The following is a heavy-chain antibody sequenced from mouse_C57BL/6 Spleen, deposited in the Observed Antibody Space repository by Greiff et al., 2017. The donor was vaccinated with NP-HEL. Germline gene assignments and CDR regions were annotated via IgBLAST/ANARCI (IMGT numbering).Heavy chain of an antibody. CDR3: ARSGGARDAMDC. V-gene: IGHV1-55*01. J-gene: IGHJ4*01. CDR2: IYPGSGST. D-gene: IGHD3-1*01. CDR1: GYTFTSYW. Sequence: QVQLQQPGAELVKPGASVKMSCKASGYTFTSYWITWVKQRPGQGLEWIGDIYPGSGSTNYNEKFKSKATLTVDTSSSTAYMQLSSLTSEDSAVYYCARSGGARDAMDCWGQGTSVTVSS.